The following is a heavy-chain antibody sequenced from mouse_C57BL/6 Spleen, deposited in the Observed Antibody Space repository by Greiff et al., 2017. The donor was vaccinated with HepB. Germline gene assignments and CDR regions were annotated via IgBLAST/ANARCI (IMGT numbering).Heavy chain of an antibody. D-gene: IGHD4-1*01. CDR3: ARSELGRYFDV. V-gene: IGHV1-64*01. CDR2: IHPNSGST. CDR1: GYTFTSYW. Sequence: QVQLQQPGAELVKPGASMKLSCKASGYTFTSYWMHWVKQRPGQGLEWIGMIHPNSGSTNYNEKFKSKATLTVDKSSSTAYMQLSSLTSEDSAVYYCARSELGRYFDVWGTGTTVTVSS. J-gene: IGHJ1*03.